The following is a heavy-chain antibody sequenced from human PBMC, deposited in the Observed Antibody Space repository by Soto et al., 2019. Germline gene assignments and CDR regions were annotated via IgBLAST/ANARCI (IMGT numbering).Heavy chain of an antibody. V-gene: IGHV1-69*06. CDR2: IIPMSGRPRGMGGTIPFFGST. Sequence: QVHLVQSGAEVKKPGSSVKVSCKTSGGTFSNCAINWVRQAPGQGLEWMGGIIPMSGRPRGMGGTIPFFGSTNDAQKFQGRIIISAKKASRTVYVELRSRASEDTTGKYCPRQEPWMKLWLCQVPTPTQGSYEMAGGGQGTGATFSS. D-gene: IGHD5-18*01. J-gene: IGHJ4*01. CDR3: PRQEPWMKLWLCQVPTPTQGSYEMAG. CDR1: GGTFSNCA.